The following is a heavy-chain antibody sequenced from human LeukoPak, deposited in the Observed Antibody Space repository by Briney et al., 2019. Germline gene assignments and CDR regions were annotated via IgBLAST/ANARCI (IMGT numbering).Heavy chain of an antibody. D-gene: IGHD3-10*01. CDR3: ARDRVLLWFGELLSGYYYYGMDV. Sequence: KASETLSLTCTVSGGSISSYYWSWIRQPPGKGLEWIGYIYYSGSTNYNPSLKSRVTISVDTSKNQFSLKLSPVTAADTAVYYCARDRVLLWFGELLSGYYYYGMDVWGQGTTVTVSS. CDR2: IYYSGST. V-gene: IGHV4-59*01. J-gene: IGHJ6*02. CDR1: GGSISSYY.